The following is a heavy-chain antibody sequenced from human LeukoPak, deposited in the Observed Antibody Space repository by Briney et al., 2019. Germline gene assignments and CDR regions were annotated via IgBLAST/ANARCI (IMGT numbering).Heavy chain of an antibody. CDR3: ASEHYDFWSGYYTFDY. Sequence: SETLSLTCTVSGGSISSSSYYWGWIRQPPGKGLVWIGSIYYSGSTYYNPSLKSRVTISVDTSKNQFSLKLSSVTAADTAVYYCASEHYDFWSGYYTFDYWGQGTLVTVSS. CDR2: IYYSGST. V-gene: IGHV4-39*01. J-gene: IGHJ4*02. CDR1: GGSISSSSYY. D-gene: IGHD3-3*01.